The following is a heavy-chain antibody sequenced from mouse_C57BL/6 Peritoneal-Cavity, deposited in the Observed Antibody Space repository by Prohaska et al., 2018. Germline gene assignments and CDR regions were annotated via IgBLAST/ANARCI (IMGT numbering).Heavy chain of an antibody. J-gene: IGHJ3*01. CDR2: NRKKANNHET. CDR1: GFTFSDAW. CDR3: NCLYYGSSEGFAY. Sequence: EVKLEESGGGLVQPGGSMKLSCAASGFTFSDAWMDWVRQSPEKGLEWVSENRKKANNHETYYAESVKGRLTISRDDSKSSVYLQMNSLRAEDTGIYYCNCLYYGSSEGFAYWGQGTLVTVSA. V-gene: IGHV6-6*01. D-gene: IGHD1-1*01.